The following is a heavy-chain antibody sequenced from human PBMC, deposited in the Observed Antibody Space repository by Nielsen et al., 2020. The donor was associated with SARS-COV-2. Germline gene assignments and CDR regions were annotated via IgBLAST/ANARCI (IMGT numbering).Heavy chain of an antibody. D-gene: IGHD2-2*01. CDR2: ISSSSSYI. V-gene: IGHV3-21*01. J-gene: IGHJ6*02. Sequence: GGSLRLSCAASGFTFSSYSMNWVRQAPGKGLEWVSSISSSSSYIYYADSVKGRFTISRDNAKNSLYLQMNSLRAEDTAVYYCARDIVVVPAAKGFYYYYGMDVWGQGTTVTVSS. CDR1: GFTFSSYS. CDR3: ARDIVVVPAAKGFYYYYGMDV.